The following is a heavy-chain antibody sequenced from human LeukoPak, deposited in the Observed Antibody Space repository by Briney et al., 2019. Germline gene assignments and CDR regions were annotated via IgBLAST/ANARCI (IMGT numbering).Heavy chain of an antibody. D-gene: IGHD3-10*01. Sequence: PSETLSLTCAVYGGSFSGYYWSWIRQPPGKGLEWIGEINHSGSTNYNPSLKSRVTISVDTSKNQFSLKLSSVTAADTAVYYCARHYYYGSGTSPLGGYYYYYMDVWGKGTTVTISS. V-gene: IGHV4-34*01. CDR2: INHSGST. CDR3: ARHYYYGSGTSPLGGYYYYYMDV. CDR1: GGSFSGYY. J-gene: IGHJ6*03.